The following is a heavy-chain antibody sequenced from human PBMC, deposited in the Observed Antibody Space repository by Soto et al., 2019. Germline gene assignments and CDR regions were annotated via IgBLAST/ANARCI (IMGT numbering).Heavy chain of an antibody. V-gene: IGHV1-69*06. D-gene: IGHD6-13*01. CDR3: ASTRIAAAGTRGGNYFDY. CDR1: GGTFSSYA. J-gene: IGHJ4*02. CDR2: IIPIFGTA. Sequence: QVQLVQPGAEVKKPGSSVKVSCKASGGTFSSYAISWVRQAPGQGLEWMGGIIPIFGTANYAQKFQGRVTITADKSTSTAYMELSSLRSEDTAVYYCASTRIAAAGTRGGNYFDYWGQGTLVTVSS.